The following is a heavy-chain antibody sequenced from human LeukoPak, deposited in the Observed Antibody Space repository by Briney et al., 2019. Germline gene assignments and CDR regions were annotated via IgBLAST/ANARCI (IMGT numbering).Heavy chain of an antibody. V-gene: IGHV1-8*02. D-gene: IGHD3-3*01. CDR2: MNPNSGNT. CDR3: ARELKLPFTIFGLGYYYYMDV. J-gene: IGHJ6*03. Sequence: ASVKVSCKASGGTFSSCAISWVRQATGQGLEWMGWMNPNSGNTGYAQKFQGRVTMTRNTSISTAYMELSSLRSEDTAVYYCARELKLPFTIFGLGYYYYMDVWGKGTTVTVSS. CDR1: GGTFSSCA.